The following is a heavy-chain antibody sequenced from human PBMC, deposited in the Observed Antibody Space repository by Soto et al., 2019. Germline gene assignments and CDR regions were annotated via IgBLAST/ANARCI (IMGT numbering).Heavy chain of an antibody. CDR1: RFTFTSYS. D-gene: IGHD3-10*01. V-gene: IGHV3-48*02. CDR3: ARGVGYYGSGTYYYFEY. Sequence: PCGSLRISLAASRFTFTSYSISWVLQTPLKWLECVSYITTSGSTIYYANSVQGRFTFSRDNAKNSLYLQMDSLRDEDTAVYYCARGVGYYGSGTYYYFEYWGQGTLVTVSS. J-gene: IGHJ4*02. CDR2: ITTSGSTI.